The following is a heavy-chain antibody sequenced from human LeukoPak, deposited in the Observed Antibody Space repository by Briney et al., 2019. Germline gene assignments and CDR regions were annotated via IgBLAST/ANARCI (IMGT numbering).Heavy chain of an antibody. CDR2: IIPILGIA. J-gene: IGHJ5*02. V-gene: IGHV1-69*04. CDR1: GGTFSSYA. CDR3: ARDREGGYYDSSGYYP. Sequence: GSSVKVSCKASGGTFSSYAISWVRQAPGQGLEWMGRIIPILGIANYAQKFQGRVTITADKSTSTAYMELSSLRSEDTAVYYCARDREGGYYDSSGYYPRGQGTLVTVSS. D-gene: IGHD3-22*01.